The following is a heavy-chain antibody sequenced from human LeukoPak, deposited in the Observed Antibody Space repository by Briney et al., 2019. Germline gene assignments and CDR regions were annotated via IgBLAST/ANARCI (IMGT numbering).Heavy chain of an antibody. CDR3: ASTISGYSYGSDY. V-gene: IGHV1-69*06. J-gene: IGHJ4*02. CDR1: GGTFSSYA. D-gene: IGHD5-18*01. CDR2: IIPIFGTA. Sequence: SAKVSCKASGGTFSSYAISWVRQAPGQGLEWMGGIIPIFGTANYAQKFQGRVTITADKSTSTAYMELSSLRSEDTAVYYCASTISGYSYGSDYWGQGTLVTVSS.